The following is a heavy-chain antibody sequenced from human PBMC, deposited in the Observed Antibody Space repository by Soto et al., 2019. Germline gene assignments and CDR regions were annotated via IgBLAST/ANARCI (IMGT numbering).Heavy chain of an antibody. D-gene: IGHD2-21*02. CDR3: ARDSTARTADY. V-gene: IGHV3-7*01. CDR2: IKPDGSEK. Sequence: GGSLRLSCAASGFTFSSYWMTWVRQAPGKGLEWVGNIKPDGSEKYYIDSVKGRLTISRDNAKNSLELQMNSLRVEDTAVYFCARDSTARTADYWGQGTLVTVSS. J-gene: IGHJ4*02. CDR1: GFTFSSYW.